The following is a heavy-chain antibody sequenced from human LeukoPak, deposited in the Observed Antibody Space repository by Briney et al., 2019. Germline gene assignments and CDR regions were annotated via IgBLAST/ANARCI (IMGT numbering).Heavy chain of an antibody. CDR3: ARDDCSGGSCYPTVDY. CDR1: GFTYSAYW. J-gene: IGHJ4*02. CDR2: IKEDGSEK. Sequence: GGSLRLSCAASGFTYSAYWMSWVRQAPGKGLEWVANIKEDGSEKYYVDSVKGRFTISRDNAKNSLYLQMNSLRTEDTAVYYCARDDCSGGSCYPTVDYWGQGTLVTVSS. V-gene: IGHV3-7*03. D-gene: IGHD2-15*01.